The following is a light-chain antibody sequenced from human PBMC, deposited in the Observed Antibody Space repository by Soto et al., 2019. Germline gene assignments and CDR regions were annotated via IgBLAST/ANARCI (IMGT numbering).Light chain of an antibody. CDR2: DAS. V-gene: IGKV3-11*01. CDR1: QSVSRN. J-gene: IGKJ3*01. CDR3: QQRSKWPPIFT. Sequence: EIVLTQSPATLSLSPGERATLSCRASQSVSRNLAWYQQKPGQAPRLLIYDASNRATGIPARFSGSGSGTDSTLTISSLEPEDFAVYYCQQRSKWPPIFTFGPGTKVDIK.